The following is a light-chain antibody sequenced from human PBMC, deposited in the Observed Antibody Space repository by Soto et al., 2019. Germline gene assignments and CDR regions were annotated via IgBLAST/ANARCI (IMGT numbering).Light chain of an antibody. CDR3: QQSYRTPRS. CDR1: QYVDTY. CDR2: GAS. Sequence: DIQMTQSPSSLSESVGDRVTITCRASQYVDTYLNWYQQKPGKAPKLLIYGASSLKSGVPSRFSGIGSGTDFTLTISSLQPEDSATYYCQQSYRTPRSFGQGTKVEVK. J-gene: IGKJ1*01. V-gene: IGKV1-39*01.